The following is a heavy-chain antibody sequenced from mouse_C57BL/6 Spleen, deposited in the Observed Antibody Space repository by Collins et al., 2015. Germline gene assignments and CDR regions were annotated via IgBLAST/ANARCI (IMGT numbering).Heavy chain of an antibody. CDR2: ISSGGSYT. V-gene: IGHV5-9-4*01. CDR1: GFTFSSYA. CDR3: AKYGNYAWFAY. D-gene: IGHD2-10*02. J-gene: IGHJ3*01. Sequence: EVQLVESGGGLVKPGGSLKLSCAASGFTFSSYAMSWVRQSPEKRLEWVAEISSGGSYTYYPDTVTGRFTISRDNAKNTLYLEMSSLRSEDTAMYYCAKYGNYAWFAYWGQGTLVTVSA.